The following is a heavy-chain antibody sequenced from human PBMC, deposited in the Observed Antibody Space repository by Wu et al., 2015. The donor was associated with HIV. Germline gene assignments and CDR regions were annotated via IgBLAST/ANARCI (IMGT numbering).Heavy chain of an antibody. D-gene: IGHD2-2*01. CDR1: GYTFTGYY. CDR3: AREPPSMAPLDHFDY. Sequence: QVQLVQSGAEVKKPGASVKVSCKASGYTFTGYYMHWVRQAPGQGLEWMGWINPNSGGTKYAQKFQGRVTMTRDTSISTAYMELRRLTSDDTAVYYCAREPPSMAPLDHFDYWGQGTMVTVSS. CDR2: INPNSGGT. J-gene: IGHJ4*02. V-gene: IGHV1-2*02.